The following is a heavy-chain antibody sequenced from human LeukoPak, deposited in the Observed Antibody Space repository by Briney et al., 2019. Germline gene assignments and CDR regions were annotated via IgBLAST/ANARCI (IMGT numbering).Heavy chain of an antibody. V-gene: IGHV1-46*01. J-gene: IGHJ4*02. CDR3: ARDPPTLWFGELLLSGIDY. CDR1: GYTFTSYY. D-gene: IGHD3-10*01. CDR2: INPSGGST. Sequence: ASVKVSCKASGYTFTSYYMHWVRQAPGQGLEWMGIINPSGGSTSYAQKFQGRVTMTRDTSISTAYMELSRLRSDDTAVYYCARDPPTLWFGELLLSGIDYWGQGTLVTVSS.